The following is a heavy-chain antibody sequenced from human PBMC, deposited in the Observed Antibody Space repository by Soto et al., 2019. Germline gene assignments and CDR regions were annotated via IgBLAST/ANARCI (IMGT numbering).Heavy chain of an antibody. Sequence: EVQLVESGGVVVQPGGSLRLSCAASGFTFDDYTMHWVRQAPGKGLEWVALISWDGGRTYYADSVRGRFTISRDNSKNSLYVQMNSLRIEDTALYYCAQVVGRGYADAFDYWGQGTLVTVSS. CDR3: AQVVGRGYADAFDY. D-gene: IGHD1-26*01. CDR1: GFTFDDYT. J-gene: IGHJ4*02. V-gene: IGHV3-43*01. CDR2: ISWDGGRT.